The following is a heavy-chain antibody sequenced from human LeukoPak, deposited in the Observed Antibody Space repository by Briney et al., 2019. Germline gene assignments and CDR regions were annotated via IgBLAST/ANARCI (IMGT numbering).Heavy chain of an antibody. CDR1: GYTFTGYY. CDR3: APGKGGWFDP. V-gene: IGHV1-2*02. CDR2: INPNSGGT. J-gene: IGHJ5*02. Sequence: ASVKVSRKASGYTFTGYYMHWVRQAPGQGLEWMGWINPNSGGTNCAQKFQGRVTMTRDTSISTAYMELSRLRSDDTAVYYCAPGKGGWFDPWGQGTLVTVSS. D-gene: IGHD1-26*01.